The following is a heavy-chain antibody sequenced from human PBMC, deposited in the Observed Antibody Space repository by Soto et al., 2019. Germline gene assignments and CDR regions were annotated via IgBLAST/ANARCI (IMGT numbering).Heavy chain of an antibody. J-gene: IGHJ4*02. D-gene: IGHD6-19*01. Sequence: SETLSLTCTVSGGSISSYYWSWIRQPPGRGLEWIGYIYYSGSTNYNPSLKSRVTISVDTSKNQFSLKLSSVTAADTAVYYCARDLGPQQWVDYWGQGTLVTVSS. CDR3: ARDLGPQQWVDY. CDR1: GGSISSYY. V-gene: IGHV4-59*01. CDR2: IYYSGST.